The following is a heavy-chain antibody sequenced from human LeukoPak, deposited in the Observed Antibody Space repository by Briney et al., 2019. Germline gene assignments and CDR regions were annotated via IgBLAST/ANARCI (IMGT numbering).Heavy chain of an antibody. J-gene: IGHJ3*02. Sequence: GGSLRLSCAASGFTFSIYWMSWVRQAPGKGLEWVANIKTDGSEKRYVDSVKGRFTISRDNAKNSLYLQMNSLRAEDTAVYYCATEAPRITIFEGAFDIWGQGTMVTVSS. D-gene: IGHD3-3*01. V-gene: IGHV3-7*01. CDR3: ATEAPRITIFEGAFDI. CDR2: IKTDGSEK. CDR1: GFTFSIYW.